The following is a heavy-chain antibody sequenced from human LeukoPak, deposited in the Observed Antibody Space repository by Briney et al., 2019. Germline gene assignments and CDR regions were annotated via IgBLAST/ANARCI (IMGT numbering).Heavy chain of an antibody. CDR1: GFTFDDYA. D-gene: IGHD3-16*01. V-gene: IGHV3-9*01. CDR2: ISWNSGSI. CDR3: AKDLGYYYYYMDV. Sequence: GGSLRLSCAASGFTFDDYAMHWVRQAPGKGLEWVSGISWNSGSIGYADPVKGRFTISRDNAKNSLYLQMNSLRAEDTAVYYCAKDLGYYYYYMDVWGKGTTVTVSS. J-gene: IGHJ6*03.